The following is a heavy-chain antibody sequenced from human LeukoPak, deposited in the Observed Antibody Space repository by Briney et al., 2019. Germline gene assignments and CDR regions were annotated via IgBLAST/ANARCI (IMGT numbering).Heavy chain of an antibody. J-gene: IGHJ4*02. Sequence: PGGSLRLSCAASGFTFSSYAMSLVRQAPGKGLEWVSAISGSGGSTYYADSVKGRFTISRDNSKNTLYLQMNSLRAEDTAVYYCAKESYGMSSGWGSYDSTRFFDYWGQGTLVTVSS. D-gene: IGHD3-16*01. CDR3: AKESYGMSSGWGSYDSTRFFDY. CDR2: ISGSGGST. V-gene: IGHV3-23*01. CDR1: GFTFSSYA.